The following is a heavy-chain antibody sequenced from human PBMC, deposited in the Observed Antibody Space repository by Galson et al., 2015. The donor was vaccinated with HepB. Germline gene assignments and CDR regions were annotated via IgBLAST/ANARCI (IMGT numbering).Heavy chain of an antibody. V-gene: IGHV4-39*01. D-gene: IGHD4-23*01. CDR3: TRSYGGY. CDR2: VDYGGRT. CDR1: GDSITSSNFY. Sequence: SETLSLTCTVSGDSITSSNFYWGWTRQPPGKGLEWIGSVDYGGRTYYNPSLRGRLSISVDPSKSQFSLRLTSLTAADTAVYYCTRSYGGYWGQGTLVTVSP. J-gene: IGHJ4*02.